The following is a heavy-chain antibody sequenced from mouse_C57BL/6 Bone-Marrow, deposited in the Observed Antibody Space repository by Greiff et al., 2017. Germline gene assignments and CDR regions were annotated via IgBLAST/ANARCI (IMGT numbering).Heavy chain of an antibody. Sequence: VQLQQSGPELVKPGASVKIPCKASGYTFTDYNMDWVKQSHGKSLEWIGDINPNNGGTIYNQKFKGKATLTVDKSSSTAYMELRSLTSEDTAVYYCARSYYGNGVYWDFDVWGRGTTVTVSS. J-gene: IGHJ1*03. CDR3: ARSYYGNGVYWDFDV. CDR1: GYTFTDYN. CDR2: INPNNGGT. D-gene: IGHD2-10*01. V-gene: IGHV1-18*01.